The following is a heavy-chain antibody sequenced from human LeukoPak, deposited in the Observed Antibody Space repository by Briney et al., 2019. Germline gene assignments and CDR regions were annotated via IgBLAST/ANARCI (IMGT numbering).Heavy chain of an antibody. CDR3: ARLYDSSGYFDGIYAFDI. J-gene: IGHJ3*02. V-gene: IGHV5-51*01. D-gene: IGHD3-22*01. Sequence: GESLKISCKGSGYSFTSYWIGWVRQMPGKGLEWMGIIYPGDSDTRYSPSFQGQVTISADKSISTAYLQWSSLKASDTAMYYCARLYDSSGYFDGIYAFDIWGQGTMVTVSS. CDR2: IYPGDSDT. CDR1: GYSFTSYW.